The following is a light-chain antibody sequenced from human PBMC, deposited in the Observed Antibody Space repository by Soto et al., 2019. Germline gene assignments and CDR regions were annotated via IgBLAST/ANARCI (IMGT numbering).Light chain of an antibody. Sequence: SYELTQPLSVSVALGQTAKITCGGNNIGSKIVQWYQQKPGQAPVLAIYRDSTRPSGIPERFSGSNSGNTATLTISRAQAGDEADYYCQVWDSSTANYVFGTGTKLTVL. J-gene: IGLJ1*01. CDR3: QVWDSSTANYV. V-gene: IGLV3-9*01. CDR1: NIGSKI. CDR2: RDS.